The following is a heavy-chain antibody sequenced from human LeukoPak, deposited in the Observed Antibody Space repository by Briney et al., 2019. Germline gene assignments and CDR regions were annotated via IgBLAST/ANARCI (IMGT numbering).Heavy chain of an antibody. CDR1: GGSISSSSYY. CDR2: IYYSGST. CDR3: ARAPGGYGSGSRGAFDI. Sequence: SETLSLTCTVSGGSISSSSYYWGWIRQPPGKGLEWIGSIYYSGSTYYNPSLKSRVTISVDTSRNQFSLKLSSVTAADTAVFYCARAPGGYGSGSRGAFDIWGQGTMVTVSS. D-gene: IGHD3-10*01. J-gene: IGHJ3*02. V-gene: IGHV4-39*07.